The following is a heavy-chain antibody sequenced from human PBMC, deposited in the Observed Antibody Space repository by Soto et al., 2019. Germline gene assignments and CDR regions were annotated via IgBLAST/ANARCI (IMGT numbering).Heavy chain of an antibody. CDR3: ACDTAMAPFGP. CDR2: IWYDGSNK. V-gene: IGHV3-33*01. CDR1: GFTFSSYG. J-gene: IGHJ5*02. D-gene: IGHD5-18*01. Sequence: GGSLRLSCAASGFTFSSYGMHWVRQAPGKGLEWVAVIWYDGSNKYYADSVKGRFTISRDNSKNTLYLQMNSLRAEDTAVYYCACDTAMAPFGPWGQGTLVTVSS.